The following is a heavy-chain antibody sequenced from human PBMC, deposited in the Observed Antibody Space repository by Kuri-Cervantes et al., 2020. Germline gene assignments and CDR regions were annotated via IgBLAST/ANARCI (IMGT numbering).Heavy chain of an antibody. CDR3: AGGDGSGSYYRSYYYYYYMDV. Sequence: SVKVSCKASGYTFTYRYLHWVRQAPGQALEWMGGIIPIFGTANYAQKFQGRVAITADESTSTAYMELSSLRSEDTAVYYCAGGDGSGSYYRSYYYYYYMDVWGKGTTVTVSS. CDR2: IIPIFGTA. CDR1: GYTFTYRY. J-gene: IGHJ6*03. D-gene: IGHD3-10*01. V-gene: IGHV1-69*13.